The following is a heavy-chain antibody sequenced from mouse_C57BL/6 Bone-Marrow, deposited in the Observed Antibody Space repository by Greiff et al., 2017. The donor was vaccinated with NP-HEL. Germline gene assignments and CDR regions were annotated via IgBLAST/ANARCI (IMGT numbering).Heavy chain of an antibody. CDR2: IYPRSGNT. D-gene: IGHD2-10*01. Sequence: VQLQQSGAELARPGASVKLSCKASGYTFTSYGISWVKQRTGQGLEWIGEIYPRSGNTYYNEKFKGKATLTADKSSSTAYMELRSLTSEDSAVYFCAREKSYWAWVAYWGQGTLVTVSA. V-gene: IGHV1-81*01. CDR1: GYTFTSYG. CDR3: AREKSYWAWVAY. J-gene: IGHJ3*01.